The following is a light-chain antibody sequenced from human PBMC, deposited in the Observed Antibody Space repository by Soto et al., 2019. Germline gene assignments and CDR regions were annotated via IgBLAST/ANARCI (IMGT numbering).Light chain of an antibody. CDR3: QNYNSYSEA. Sequence: DIQMTPSPSILSASVVYIVTLTCPASQIISSWLAWYQQKPGKAPNLLIHKASHLESGVPSRFSGSGSGTEFTLTISSLQPDDFATYYCQNYNSYSEACGQGNTVDIK. CDR2: KAS. CDR1: QIISSW. V-gene: IGKV1-5*03. J-gene: IGKJ1*01.